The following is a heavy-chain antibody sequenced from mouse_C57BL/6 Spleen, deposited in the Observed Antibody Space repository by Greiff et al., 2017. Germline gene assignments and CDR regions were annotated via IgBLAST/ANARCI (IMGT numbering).Heavy chain of an antibody. V-gene: IGHV1-61*01. CDR3: AKGGQLRLHSWFAY. CDR1: GYTFTSYW. CDR2: IYPSDSET. J-gene: IGHJ3*01. Sequence: VQLQQPGAELVRPGSSVKLSCKASGYTFTSYWMDWVKQRPGQGLEWIGNIYPSDSETHYNQKFKDKATLTVDKSSSTAYMQLSSLTSEDSAVYYGAKGGQLRLHSWFAYWGQGTLVTVSA. D-gene: IGHD3-2*02.